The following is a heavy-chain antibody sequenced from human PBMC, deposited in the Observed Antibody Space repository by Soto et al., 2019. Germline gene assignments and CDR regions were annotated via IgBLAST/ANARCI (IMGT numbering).Heavy chain of an antibody. Sequence: LSLTCAVSGGSIISDGYSWSWIRQPPGKGLQWIGHIYEGGNTYYTPSLESRVAISTDKAKNQFSLRLSSVTAADTAVYYCVRRSPEDAFDIWGQGTMVTVSS. CDR2: IYEGGNT. CDR3: VRRSPEDAFDI. V-gene: IGHV4-30-2*01. CDR1: GGSIISDGYS. J-gene: IGHJ3*02.